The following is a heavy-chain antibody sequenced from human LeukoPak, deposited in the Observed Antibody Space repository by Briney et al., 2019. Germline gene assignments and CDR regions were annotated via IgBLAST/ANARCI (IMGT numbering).Heavy chain of an antibody. CDR3: ARGDSYDSSGYSSY. J-gene: IGHJ4*02. Sequence: ASVKVSCKASGYTFTGYYMHWVQQAPGQGLEWMGWINPNSGGTNYAQKFQGRVTMTRDTSISTAYMELSRLRSDDTAVYYCARGDSYDSSGYSSYWGQGTLVTVSS. V-gene: IGHV1-2*02. CDR1: GYTFTGYY. D-gene: IGHD3-22*01. CDR2: INPNSGGT.